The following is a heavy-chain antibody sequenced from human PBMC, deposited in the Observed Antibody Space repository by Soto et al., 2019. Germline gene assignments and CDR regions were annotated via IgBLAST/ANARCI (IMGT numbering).Heavy chain of an antibody. Sequence: QVQLVQSGAEVKKPGSSVKVSCKASGGTFSSYAISWVRQAPGQGLEWMGGIIPIFGTANYAQKFQGRVTITEDDSTSTAYMELSSLRSEDTAVYYCARADSSSWSHYYYYYGMDVWGQGTTVTVSS. CDR3: ARADSSSWSHYYYYYGMDV. V-gene: IGHV1-69*01. J-gene: IGHJ6*02. CDR2: IIPIFGTA. D-gene: IGHD6-13*01. CDR1: GGTFSSYA.